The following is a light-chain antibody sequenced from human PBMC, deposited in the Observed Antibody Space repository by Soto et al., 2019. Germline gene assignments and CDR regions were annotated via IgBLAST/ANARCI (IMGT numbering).Light chain of an antibody. CDR2: DVS. CDR1: SSDIGTFDF. Sequence: QSALTQPRSVSGSRGRSVTISCTGTSSDIGTFDFVSWYQQHPGKAPKLMIYDVSKRPSGVSGRFSGSKSGNTASLTISGLQAEDEADYYCAAWDGSLSGRVFGGGTKLTVL. V-gene: IGLV2-11*01. J-gene: IGLJ3*02. CDR3: AAWDGSLSGRV.